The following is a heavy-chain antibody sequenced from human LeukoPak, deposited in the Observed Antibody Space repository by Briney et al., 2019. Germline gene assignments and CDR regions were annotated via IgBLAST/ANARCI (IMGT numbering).Heavy chain of an antibody. J-gene: IGHJ6*03. CDR3: ARVLSAEHYYYYYCMDV. D-gene: IGHD1-26*01. V-gene: IGHV3-11*01. Sequence: GGSLRLSCAASGFTFSDYYMSWIRQAPGKGLEWVSYISSSGSTIYYADSVKGRFTISRDNAENSLYLQMNSLRAEDTAVYYCARVLSAEHYYYYYCMDVWGKGTTVTVSS. CDR1: GFTFSDYY. CDR2: ISSSGSTI.